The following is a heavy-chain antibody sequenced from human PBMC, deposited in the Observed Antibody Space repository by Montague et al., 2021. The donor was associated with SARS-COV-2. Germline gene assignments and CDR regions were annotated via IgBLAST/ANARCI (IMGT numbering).Heavy chain of an antibody. CDR3: ASPGEYCTGGSCYYVY. CDR1: GGSISSSY. V-gene: IGHV4-59*08. J-gene: IGHJ4*02. D-gene: IGHD2-15*01. CDR2: IYHYGSA. Sequence: SETLSLTCSVSGGSISSSYWSWIRQPPGKGLEWIGYIYHYGSAKYNPSLKSRVTISVDTSKNQFSLKLSSVTAVDTAVYYCASPGEYCTGGSCYYVYWGQGTLVTVSS.